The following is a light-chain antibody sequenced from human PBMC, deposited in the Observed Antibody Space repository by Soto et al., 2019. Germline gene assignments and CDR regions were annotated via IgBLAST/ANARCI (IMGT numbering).Light chain of an antibody. CDR3: QQYNDNWT. V-gene: IGKV1-5*03. CDR2: KAS. CDR1: QSISSW. Sequence: DIPMTQSPSTLSASVGDSVTITCRASQSISSWLAWYQQRPGTAPNLLIYKASTLQSGVPSRFSGSGSGTEFTLTISSLQPDDSATYYCQQYNDNWTFGQGTKVE. J-gene: IGKJ1*01.